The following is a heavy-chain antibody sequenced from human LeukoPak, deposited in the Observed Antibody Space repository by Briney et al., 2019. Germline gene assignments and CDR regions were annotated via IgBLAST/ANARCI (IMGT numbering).Heavy chain of an antibody. Sequence: ASVKVSCKASGYTFTGYYMHWVRQAPGQGLEWMGWINPNSGGTNYAQKFQGRVTMTRDTSISTAYRELSRLRSDDTAVYYCARDVGGIAAVDYWGQGTLVTVSS. J-gene: IGHJ4*02. CDR1: GYTFTGYY. V-gene: IGHV1-2*02. CDR2: INPNSGGT. D-gene: IGHD2-15*01. CDR3: ARDVGGIAAVDY.